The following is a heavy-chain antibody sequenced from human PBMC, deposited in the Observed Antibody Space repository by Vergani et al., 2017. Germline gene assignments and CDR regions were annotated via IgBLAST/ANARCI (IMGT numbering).Heavy chain of an antibody. CDR3: AKSDIVVVPAAIKGLAAFDI. CDR2: IGIAGDT. Sequence: EVQLVESGGGLVQPGGSLRLSCAASGFTFSNYDMHWVRQATGKGLEWVSLIGIAGDTYYSASVKGRFTISRENAKNSLYLQMNSLRAGDTAVYYCAKSDIVVVPAAIKGLAAFDIWGQGTMVTVSS. D-gene: IGHD2-2*02. CDR1: GFTFSNYD. J-gene: IGHJ3*02. V-gene: IGHV3-13*01.